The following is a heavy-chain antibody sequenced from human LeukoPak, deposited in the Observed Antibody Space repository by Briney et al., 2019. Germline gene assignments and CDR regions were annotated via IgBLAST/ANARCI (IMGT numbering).Heavy chain of an antibody. V-gene: IGHV4-34*01. CDR3: ARGPADYYNSGSYSN. CDR1: GGSFSGYQ. D-gene: IGHD3-10*01. Sequence: SETLSLTCAVYGGSFSGYQCSWIRQPPGKGLEWIGEINHSGSTNYNPSLKSRVTISVDTSKNHFSLKLSSVTAADTAVYYCARGPADYYNSGSYSNWGQGTLVTVSS. J-gene: IGHJ4*02. CDR2: INHSGST.